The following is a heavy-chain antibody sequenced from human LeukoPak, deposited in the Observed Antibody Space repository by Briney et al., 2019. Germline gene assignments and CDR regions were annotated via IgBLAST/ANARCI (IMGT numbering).Heavy chain of an antibody. CDR3: ARCGGSQSYYGMGV. Sequence: SETLSLTCSVSGGSISSGVYYWSWIRQHPGKGLEWIGYIYYSGSTYYNPSLKSRVTISVDTSKNQFSLNLSSVTAADTAVYHCARCGGSQSYYGMGVWGQGTTVTVSS. J-gene: IGHJ6*02. CDR2: IYYSGST. CDR1: GGSISSGVYY. V-gene: IGHV4-31*03. D-gene: IGHD1-26*01.